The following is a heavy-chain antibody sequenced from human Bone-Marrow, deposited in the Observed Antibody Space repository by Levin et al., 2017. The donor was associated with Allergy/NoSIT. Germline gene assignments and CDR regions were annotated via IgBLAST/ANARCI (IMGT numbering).Heavy chain of an antibody. J-gene: IGHJ3*02. D-gene: IGHD2-21*02. CDR1: GGSFSGYY. CDR3: ARGAGAMLSTPSVVVTNISPKDAFDI. Sequence: SETLSLTCAVYGGSFSGYYWSWIRQPPGKGLEWIGEINHSGSTNYNPSLKSRVTISVDTSKNQFSLKLSSVTAADTAVYYCARGAGAMLSTPSVVVTNISPKDAFDIWGQGTMVTVSS. V-gene: IGHV4-34*01. CDR2: INHSGST.